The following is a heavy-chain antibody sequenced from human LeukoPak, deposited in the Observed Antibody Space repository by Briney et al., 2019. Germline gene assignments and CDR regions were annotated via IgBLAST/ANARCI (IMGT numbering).Heavy chain of an antibody. CDR2: IYTSGST. Sequence: SETLSLTSTVSGGSISSYYWRWIRQLAGKGLGWIWRIYTSGSTNYNPSLKSRVTMSVDTSKNQFSLKLSSVTAADTAVYYCARDGAFDIWGQGTMVTVSS. V-gene: IGHV4-4*07. J-gene: IGHJ3*02. CDR3: ARDGAFDI. CDR1: GGSISSYY.